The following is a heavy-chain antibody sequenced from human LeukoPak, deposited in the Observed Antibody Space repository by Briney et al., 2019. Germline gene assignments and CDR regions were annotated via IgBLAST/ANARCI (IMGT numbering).Heavy chain of an antibody. CDR3: VKDRAANLYGSGAFEY. CDR1: GFTFDDYG. CDR2: IDWNSGAK. Sequence: GGSLRLSCAASGFTFDDYGIHWVRQAPGKGLEWVSGIDWNSGAKGYADSVKGRFTISRDNAKNSLYLQMNSLRAEDTALYYCVKDRAANLYGSGAFEYWGQGSLVTVSS. J-gene: IGHJ4*02. D-gene: IGHD3-10*01. V-gene: IGHV3-9*01.